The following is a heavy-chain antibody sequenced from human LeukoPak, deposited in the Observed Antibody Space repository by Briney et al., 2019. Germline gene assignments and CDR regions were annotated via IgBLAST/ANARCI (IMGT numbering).Heavy chain of an antibody. CDR1: GGSISSYY. CDR2: INHSGST. Sequence: KTSETLSLTCTVSGGSISSYYWSWIRQPPGKGLEWMGEINHSGSTNYNPSLKSRVTISVDTSKNQFSLKLSSVAAADTAVYYCARGARITIFGVARSYYYYYYYMDVWGKGTTVTVSS. V-gene: IGHV4-34*01. CDR3: ARGARITIFGVARSYYYYYYYMDV. D-gene: IGHD3-3*01. J-gene: IGHJ6*03.